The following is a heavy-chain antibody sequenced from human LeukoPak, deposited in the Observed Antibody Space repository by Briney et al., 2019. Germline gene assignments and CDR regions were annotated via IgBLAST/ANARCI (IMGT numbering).Heavy chain of an antibody. V-gene: IGHV3-23*01. Sequence: GGSLRLSCTAAGFTFNNYAMSWVRQAPGKGLEWVSHISDSGGKTYYADSVKGRFTISRDNSKNTMYLQMNSLRAEDTTVYYCASNNHYGSGSYYPYYFDYWGQGTLVTVSS. CDR3: ASNNHYGSGSYYPYYFDY. CDR1: GFTFNNYA. J-gene: IGHJ4*02. CDR2: ISDSGGKT. D-gene: IGHD3-10*01.